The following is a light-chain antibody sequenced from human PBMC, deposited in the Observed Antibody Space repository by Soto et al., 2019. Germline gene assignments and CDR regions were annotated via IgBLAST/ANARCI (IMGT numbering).Light chain of an antibody. CDR1: MRDVGAYNL. CDR3: CSYAGSVV. Sequence: QSALTQPASVSGSAGQSITISCSGTMRDVGAYNLVSWYQQHPGTAPKLIIYEVRNRPSGISSRFSGSRSGNTASLTISGLQAEDEADYYCCSYAGSVVFGGATQLTVL. J-gene: IGLJ2*01. V-gene: IGLV2-23*02. CDR2: EVR.